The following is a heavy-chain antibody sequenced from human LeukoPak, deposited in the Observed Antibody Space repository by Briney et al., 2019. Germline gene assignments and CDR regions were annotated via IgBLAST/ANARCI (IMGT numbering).Heavy chain of an antibody. CDR1: GGSIGSGGYY. J-gene: IGHJ1*01. Sequence: SETLSLTCTVSGGSIGSGGYYWSWIRQHPGKGLEWIGYIYYSGSTYYNPSLKSRVTISVDTSKNQFSLKLSSVTAADTAVYYCARDPGRHYYGSGSSPAEYFQHWGQGTLVTVSS. V-gene: IGHV4-31*03. D-gene: IGHD3-10*01. CDR2: IYYSGST. CDR3: ARDPGRHYYGSGSSPAEYFQH.